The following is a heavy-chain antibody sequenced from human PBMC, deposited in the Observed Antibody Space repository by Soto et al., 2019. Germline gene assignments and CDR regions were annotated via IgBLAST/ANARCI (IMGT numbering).Heavy chain of an antibody. CDR1: GLSLNTRGVG. Sequence: QITLKESGPTLVKPTQILTLTCTFSGLSLNTRGVGVGWIRQSPGKALEWLAHIYWDDDVRYSPFLKSRLTVPKDTSKNQVVLTMTNMYTVDTATYYCAHTSPEMGRGRWSGHLDYWGQGTLVTVSS. D-gene: IGHD1-26*01. J-gene: IGHJ4*02. V-gene: IGHV2-5*02. CDR3: AHTSPEMGRGRWSGHLDY. CDR2: IYWDDDV.